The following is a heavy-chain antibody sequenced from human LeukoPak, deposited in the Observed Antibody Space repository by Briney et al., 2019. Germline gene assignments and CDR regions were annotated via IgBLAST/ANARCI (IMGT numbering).Heavy chain of an antibody. CDR3: ARGGGITIFGVVISLDY. Sequence: SETLSLTCTVSGGSISSYYWSWIRQPPGKGLEWIGYIYYSGSTNYNPSLKGRVTISVDTSKNQFSLKLSSVTAADTAVYYCARGGGITIFGVVISLDYWGQGTLVTVSS. V-gene: IGHV4-59*12. CDR1: GGSISSYY. CDR2: IYYSGST. D-gene: IGHD3-3*01. J-gene: IGHJ4*02.